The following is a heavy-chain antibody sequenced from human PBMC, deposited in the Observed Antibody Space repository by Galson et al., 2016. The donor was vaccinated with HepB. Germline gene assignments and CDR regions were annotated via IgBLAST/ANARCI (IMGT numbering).Heavy chain of an antibody. Sequence: SLRLSCAASGFTFGRYAMYWVRQAPGKGLEWVAVISYDGSNIYYADSVKGRFTISRDNSKNTLYLQMNSLRAEDTAVYYCAKARFYDSRGYHSAGDEWGQGSLVTVSS. CDR1: GFTFGRYA. CDR2: ISYDGSNI. CDR3: AKARFYDSRGYHSAGDE. J-gene: IGHJ4*02. D-gene: IGHD3-22*01. V-gene: IGHV3-30-3*01.